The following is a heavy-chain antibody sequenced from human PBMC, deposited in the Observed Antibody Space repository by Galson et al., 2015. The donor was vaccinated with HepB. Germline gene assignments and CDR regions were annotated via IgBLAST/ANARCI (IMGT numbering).Heavy chain of an antibody. D-gene: IGHD3-10*01. CDR3: ARDLGPITVIRGVTGIPSYFYAMDV. V-gene: IGHV1-18*04. CDR2: ISTSNGNT. J-gene: IGHJ6*02. CDR1: GYIFISHG. Sequence: SVKVSCKASGYIFISHGINWVRQAPGQGLEWMGRISTSNGNTNYAQKFQGRVTVTTDTSTNTVYMELRSLRSDDTAMYYCARDLGPITVIRGVTGIPSYFYAMDVWGQGTTVTVSS.